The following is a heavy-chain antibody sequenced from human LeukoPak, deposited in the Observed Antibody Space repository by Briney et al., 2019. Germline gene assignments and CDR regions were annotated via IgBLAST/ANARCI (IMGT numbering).Heavy chain of an antibody. CDR1: GFTFSSYA. J-gene: IGHJ4*02. CDR2: ISGSGGST. Sequence: GGSLRLSCAASGFTFSSYAMSWVRQAPGKGLEWVSAISGSGGSTYYADSVKGRFTISRDNSKNTLYLQMNSLRAEDTAVYYCAKEYYDILTGKKEYYFDYWGQGTLVTVSS. V-gene: IGHV3-23*01. D-gene: IGHD3-9*01. CDR3: AKEYYDILTGKKEYYFDY.